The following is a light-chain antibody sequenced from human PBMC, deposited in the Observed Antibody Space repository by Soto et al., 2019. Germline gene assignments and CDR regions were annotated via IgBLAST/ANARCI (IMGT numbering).Light chain of an antibody. V-gene: IGLV2-14*01. CDR1: SSDVGGYNY. J-gene: IGLJ3*02. Sequence: QSVLTQPASVSGSPGQSITISCTGTSSDVGGYNYVSWFKQHPGKAPKLKIYEVSNRPSGVSNRFSGSKSGNTASLPISELQAEDEADYYCTSFTTISTWVFGGGTKLTVL. CDR3: TSFTTISTWV. CDR2: EVS.